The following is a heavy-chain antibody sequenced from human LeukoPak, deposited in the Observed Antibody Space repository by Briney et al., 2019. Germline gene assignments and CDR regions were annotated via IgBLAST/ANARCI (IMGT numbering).Heavy chain of an antibody. CDR1: GGSFSGYY. CDR3: ARLWRAAIDY. V-gene: IGHV4-34*01. J-gene: IGHJ4*02. Sequence: SETLSLTCAVYGGSFSGYYWSWIRQPPGKGLEWIGEINHSGSTNYNPSLKSRVTISADTSKNQFSLKLSPVTAADTAVYYCARLWRAAIDYGGQGILVTVSS. CDR2: INHSGST. D-gene: IGHD1-1*01.